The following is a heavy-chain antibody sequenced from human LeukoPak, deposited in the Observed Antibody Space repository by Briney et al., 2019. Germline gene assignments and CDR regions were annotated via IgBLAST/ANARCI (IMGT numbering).Heavy chain of an antibody. V-gene: IGHV2-70*01. J-gene: IGHJ4*02. CDR2: IDWDDDK. CDR1: GFSLSTSGMC. D-gene: IGHD3-9*01. Sequence: SGPALVNPTQTLTLTCTFSGFSLSTSGMCVSWIRQPPGKALEWLALIDWDDDKYYSTSLKTRLTISKDTSKNQVVLTMTNMDPLDTATYYCARTNPNYDILTGYYGDFDYWGQGTLVTVSS. CDR3: ARTNPNYDILTGYYGDFDY.